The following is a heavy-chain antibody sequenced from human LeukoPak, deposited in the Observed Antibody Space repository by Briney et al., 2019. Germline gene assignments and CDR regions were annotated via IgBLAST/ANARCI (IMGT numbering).Heavy chain of an antibody. J-gene: IGHJ3*02. CDR3: ARFLWSGYYTDDAFDI. V-gene: IGHV3-7*01. CDR1: GFIFSSYW. CDR2: IKQDGSEK. D-gene: IGHD3-3*01. Sequence: RGSLRLSCAASGFIFSSYWMSWVRQAPGKGLEWVANIKQDGSEKYYVDSVKGRFTISRDNAKNSLYLQMNSLRAEDTAVYYCARFLWSGYYTDDAFDIWGQGTMVTVSS.